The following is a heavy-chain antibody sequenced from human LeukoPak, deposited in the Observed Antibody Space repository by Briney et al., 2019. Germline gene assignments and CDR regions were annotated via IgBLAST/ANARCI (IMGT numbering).Heavy chain of an antibody. V-gene: IGHV3-74*01. J-gene: IGHJ3*02. D-gene: IGHD4/OR15-4a*01. CDR3: AKVSLNMVNNAFDI. CDR2: INSDGSSA. CDR1: GFTFDDYA. Sequence: GGSLRLSCAASGFTFDDYAMSWVRQAPGRGLEWVSRINSDGSSASYADSVQGRFTISRDNAKNTLYLQMNSLRAEDTAMYYCAKVSLNMVNNAFDIWGQGTMVSVSS.